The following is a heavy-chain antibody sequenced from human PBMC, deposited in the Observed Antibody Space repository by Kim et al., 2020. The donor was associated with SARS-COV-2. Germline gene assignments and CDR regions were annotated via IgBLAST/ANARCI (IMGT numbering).Heavy chain of an antibody. D-gene: IGHD6-6*01. Sequence: NPSLKRRVTISVDTSKNQFSLKLTPVTAADTAVYYCARILSSSSLRGWFDPWGQGTLVTVSS. CDR3: ARILSSSSLRGWFDP. J-gene: IGHJ5*02. V-gene: IGHV4-39*01.